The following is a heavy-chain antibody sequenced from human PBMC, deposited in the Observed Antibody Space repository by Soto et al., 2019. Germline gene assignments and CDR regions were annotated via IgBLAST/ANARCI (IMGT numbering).Heavy chain of an antibody. J-gene: IGHJ4*02. CDR2: IGTAGDT. CDR3: ARGSAFAWYSFDY. Sequence: EVQLVESGGGLVQPGGSLRLSCAASGFTFSSYDMHWVRQATGKGLEWVSAIGTAGDTYYPGSVKGRFTISRENAKNSLYLQMNSLRAEDTAVYYCARGSAFAWYSFDYWGQGTLVTVSS. D-gene: IGHD3-9*01. CDR1: GFTFSSYD. V-gene: IGHV3-13*01.